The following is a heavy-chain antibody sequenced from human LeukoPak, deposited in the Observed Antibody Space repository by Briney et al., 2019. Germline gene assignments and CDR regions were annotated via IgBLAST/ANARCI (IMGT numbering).Heavy chain of an antibody. CDR3: AESSVVTATSPPGY. CDR2: IKQDGSEK. J-gene: IGHJ4*02. Sequence: GGSLRLSCAASGFTFSSYWMSWVRQAPGKGLEWVANIKQDGSEKYYVDSVKGRFTISRDNSKNTLYLQMNSLRAEDTAVYYCAESSVVTATSPPGYWGQGTLVTVSS. D-gene: IGHD2-21*02. V-gene: IGHV3-7*03. CDR1: GFTFSSYW.